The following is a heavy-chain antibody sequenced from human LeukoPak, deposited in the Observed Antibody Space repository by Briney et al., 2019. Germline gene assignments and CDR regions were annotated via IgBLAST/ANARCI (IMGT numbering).Heavy chain of an antibody. CDR2: INWNGGSI. D-gene: IGHD4-17*01. V-gene: IGHV3-20*04. CDR3: AKRPVTRDVDDY. Sequence: GGSLRLSCAASGFTFDDYGMSWVRQAPGKGLEWVSGINWNGGSIGYADSVKGRFTISRDNSKNTLYLQMNSLRAEDTAVYYCAKRPVTRDVDDYWGQGTLVTVSS. J-gene: IGHJ4*02. CDR1: GFTFDDYG.